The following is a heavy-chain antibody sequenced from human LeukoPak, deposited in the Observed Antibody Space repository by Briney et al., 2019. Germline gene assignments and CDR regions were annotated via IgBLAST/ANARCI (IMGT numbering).Heavy chain of an antibody. CDR2: IYYSGST. CDR3: ARGPAGTRFVWFDP. CDR1: GGSISSYY. D-gene: IGHD6-13*01. V-gene: IGHV4-59*01. J-gene: IGHJ5*02. Sequence: PSETLSLTCTVSGGSISSYYWSWIRQPPGKGLGWIGYIYYSGSTNYNPSLKSRVTISVDTSKNQFSLKLSSVTAADTAVYYCARGPAGTRFVWFDPWGQGTLVTVSS.